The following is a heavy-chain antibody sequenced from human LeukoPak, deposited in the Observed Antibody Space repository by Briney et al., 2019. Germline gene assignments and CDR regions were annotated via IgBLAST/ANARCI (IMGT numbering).Heavy chain of an antibody. Sequence: QAGGSLRLSCAASGFTFSSYGMHWVRQAPGKGLEWVAFIRYDGSNKYYADSVKGRFTISRDNSKNTLYLQMNSLRAEDTAVYYCAKEFETLAVYYYYYMDVWGKGTTVTVSS. CDR1: GFTFSSYG. J-gene: IGHJ6*03. D-gene: IGHD4-17*01. CDR3: AKEFETLAVYYYYYMDV. V-gene: IGHV3-30*02. CDR2: IRYDGSNK.